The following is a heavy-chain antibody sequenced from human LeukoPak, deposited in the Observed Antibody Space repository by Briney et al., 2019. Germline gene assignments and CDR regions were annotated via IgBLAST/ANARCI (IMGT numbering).Heavy chain of an antibody. CDR2: INHSGST. V-gene: IGHV4-39*07. J-gene: IGHJ4*02. CDR3: ARGGGGAKAFYFDY. Sequence: SETLSLTCTVSGGSISSSSYYWGWIRQPPGKGLEWIGEINHSGSTNYNPSLKSRVTISVDTSKNQFSLKLSSVTAADTAVYYCARGGGGAKAFYFDYWGQGSLVTVSS. D-gene: IGHD1-26*01. CDR1: GGSISSSSYY.